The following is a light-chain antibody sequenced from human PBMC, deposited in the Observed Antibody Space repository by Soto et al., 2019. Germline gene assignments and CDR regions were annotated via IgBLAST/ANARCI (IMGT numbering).Light chain of an antibody. J-gene: IGKJ2*01. V-gene: IGKV1-5*03. CDR1: QSISSW. CDR2: KAS. CDR3: QQYNSYYT. Sequence: DIQMTQSPSTLSASVGDRVTITCRASQSISSWLAWYQQKPGKAPKLLIYKASSLESGVPSRFSGSGSGTEFTLTISSLQHDDFATYYRQQYNSYYTFGQGTKLEIK.